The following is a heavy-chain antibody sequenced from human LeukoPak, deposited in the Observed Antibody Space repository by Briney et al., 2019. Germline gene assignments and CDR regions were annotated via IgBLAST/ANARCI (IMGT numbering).Heavy chain of an antibody. J-gene: IGHJ3*02. V-gene: IGHV3-20*04. CDR1: GFTFDDHA. CDR2: INWNGGST. CDR3: ARDMLLEDAFDI. D-gene: IGHD3-10*02. Sequence: GGSLRLSCEVSGFTFDDHAINWVRQAPGKGLEWVANINWNGGSTGYGDSVKGRFTISRGNTKNSVFLQMHSLRGDDTALYYCARDMLLEDAFDIWGQGTMVIVSS.